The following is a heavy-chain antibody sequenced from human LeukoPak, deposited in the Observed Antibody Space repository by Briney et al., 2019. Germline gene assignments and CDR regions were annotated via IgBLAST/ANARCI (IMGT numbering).Heavy chain of an antibody. D-gene: IGHD2-2*01. Sequence: GGSLRLSCAASGFTFSSYWMDWVRQAPGKGLVWVSHIKSDGSSTSYADSVKGRFTISRDNAKNMLYLQMNSLRDEDTAVYYWAGRGYCSSTRFLLEYWGQGTLVTVS. V-gene: IGHV3-74*01. CDR1: GFTFSSYW. J-gene: IGHJ4*02. CDR3: AGRGYCSSTRFLLEY. CDR2: IKSDGSST.